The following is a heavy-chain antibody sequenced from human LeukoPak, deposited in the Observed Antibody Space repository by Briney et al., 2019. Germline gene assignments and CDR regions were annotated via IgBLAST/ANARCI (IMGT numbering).Heavy chain of an antibody. Sequence: SETLSLTCAVYGGSFSGYYWSWIRQPPGKGLEWIGSIYYSGSTYYNPSLKSRVTISVDTSKNQFSLKLSSVTAADTAVYYCASATRYYYDSSDDAFDIWGQGTMVTVSS. J-gene: IGHJ3*02. CDR1: GGSFSGYY. V-gene: IGHV4-34*01. D-gene: IGHD3-22*01. CDR2: IYYSGST. CDR3: ASATRYYYDSSDDAFDI.